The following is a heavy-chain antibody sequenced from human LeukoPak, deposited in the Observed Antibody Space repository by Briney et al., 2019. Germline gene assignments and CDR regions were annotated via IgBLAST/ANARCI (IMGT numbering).Heavy chain of an antibody. J-gene: IGHJ5*02. V-gene: IGHV1-18*04. CDR3: ARDKYDFWSGYLKWPFDP. CDR1: GYTFTSYY. D-gene: IGHD3-3*01. Sequence: GASVKVSCKASGYTFTSYYMHWVRQAPGQGLEWMGWISAYNGNTNYAQKLQGRVTMTTDTSTSTAYMELRSLRSDDTAVYYCARDKYDFWSGYLKWPFDPWGQGTLVTVSS. CDR2: ISAYNGNT.